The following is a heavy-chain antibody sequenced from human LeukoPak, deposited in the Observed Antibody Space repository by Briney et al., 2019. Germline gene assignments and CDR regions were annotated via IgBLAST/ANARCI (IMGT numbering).Heavy chain of an antibody. Sequence: ASVKVSCKASGYTFTSYYMHWVRQAPGQGLEWMGWISAYNGNTNYAQKLQGRLTMTTDTSTSTAYMELRSLRSDDTAVYYCARDLAAAGLHPDYWGQGTLVTVS. CDR2: ISAYNGNT. V-gene: IGHV1-18*04. CDR1: GYTFTSYY. J-gene: IGHJ4*02. D-gene: IGHD6-13*01. CDR3: ARDLAAAGLHPDY.